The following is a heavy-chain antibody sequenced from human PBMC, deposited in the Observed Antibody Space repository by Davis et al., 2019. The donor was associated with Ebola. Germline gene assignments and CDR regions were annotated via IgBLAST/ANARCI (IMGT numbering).Heavy chain of an antibody. CDR1: GGSLNDYY. Sequence: PSETLSLTCAVYGGSLNDYYWSWIRQSPGKGLEWFGEINHRGSTTYNPSLESRVTISIDTSKNQFSLKVRSVTAADTAVYYCASIHQVKAQNTFDIWGQGTSVTVSP. CDR3: ASIHQVKAQNTFDI. CDR2: INHRGST. D-gene: IGHD2/OR15-2a*01. J-gene: IGHJ3*02. V-gene: IGHV4-34*01.